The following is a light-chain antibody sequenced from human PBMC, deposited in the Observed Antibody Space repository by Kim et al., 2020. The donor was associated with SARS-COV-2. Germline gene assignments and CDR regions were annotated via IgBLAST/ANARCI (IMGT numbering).Light chain of an antibody. CDR2: DLS. Sequence: PGQSITISCTGTSSDVGGYNYVSWYQQHPGKAPKLMIYDLSKRPSGVSNRFSGSKSGNTASLTISGLQAEDEADYYCSSYTSSSWVFGGGTQLTVL. CDR1: SSDVGGYNY. J-gene: IGLJ3*02. CDR3: SSYTSSSWV. V-gene: IGLV2-14*04.